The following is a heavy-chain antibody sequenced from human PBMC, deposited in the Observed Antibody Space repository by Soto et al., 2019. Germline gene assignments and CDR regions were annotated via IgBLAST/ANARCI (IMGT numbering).Heavy chain of an antibody. CDR1: GYTFTSYA. V-gene: IGHV1-3*01. CDR2: INAGNGNT. Sequence: GASVKVSCKASGYTFTSYAMHWVRQAPGQRLEWMGWINAGNGNTKYSQKFQGRVTITRDTSASTAYMELSSLRSEDTAVYYCATSSRVYDILTGYYNYYGMDVWGQGTTVTVSS. D-gene: IGHD3-9*01. CDR3: ATSSRVYDILTGYYNYYGMDV. J-gene: IGHJ6*02.